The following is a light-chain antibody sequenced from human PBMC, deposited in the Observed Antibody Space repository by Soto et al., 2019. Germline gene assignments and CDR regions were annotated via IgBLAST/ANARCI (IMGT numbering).Light chain of an antibody. V-gene: IGLV2-8*02. CDR3: ASYGGTKRFV. Sequence: ACTPPSSFSRSPGESITIPCPRPPIDIGAYNYVSWYQQRPGKAPPLVIYEVTKRPSGVPDRFSGSKSGSTASLTVSGLQADDEAEYYCASYGGTKRFVFGSGTKV. CDR2: EVT. CDR1: PIDIGAYNY. J-gene: IGLJ1*01.